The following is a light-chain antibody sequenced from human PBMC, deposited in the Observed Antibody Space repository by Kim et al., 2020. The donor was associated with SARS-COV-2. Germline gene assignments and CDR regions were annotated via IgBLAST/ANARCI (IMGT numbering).Light chain of an antibody. Sequence: ETVLTQSPATLSASPGDRATLSCRASQSVRNNLAWYQQKPGQSPRLVIYGASTRATGIPDRFSGSGSGTEFTLTIGSLQSEDFSVYYCQQYDDWPPNTFGQGTKLEI. CDR2: GAS. CDR3: QQYDDWPPNT. CDR1: QSVRNN. V-gene: IGKV3-15*01. J-gene: IGKJ2*01.